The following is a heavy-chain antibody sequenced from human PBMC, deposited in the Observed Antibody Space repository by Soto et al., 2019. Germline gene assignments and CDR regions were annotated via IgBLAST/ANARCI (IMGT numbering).Heavy chain of an antibody. CDR2: IRSKANSYAT. J-gene: IGHJ6*02. CDR1: GFTFSGSA. CDR3: TRYYDFWSGRTKYRAYYYGMDV. D-gene: IGHD3-3*01. V-gene: IGHV3-73*01. Sequence: GGSLRLSCAASGFTFSGSAMHWVRQASGKGLEWVGRIRSKANSYATAYAASGKGRFPISRDDSKNTAYLQMNTPKTEDTAVYYCTRYYDFWSGRTKYRAYYYGMDVWGQGTTVTVSS.